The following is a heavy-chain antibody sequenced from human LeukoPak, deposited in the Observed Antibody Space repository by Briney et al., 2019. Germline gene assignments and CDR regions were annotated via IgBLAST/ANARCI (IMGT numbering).Heavy chain of an antibody. CDR3: AKSWYSGSKGASVHAFDI. Sequence: GASVKVSCKASGGTFSSYAISWVRQAPGQGLEWMGGIIPIFGTANYAQKFQGRVTITADESTSTAYMELSSLRSEDTAVYYCAKSWYSGSKGASVHAFDIWGQGTMVTVSS. V-gene: IGHV1-69*13. J-gene: IGHJ3*02. D-gene: IGHD1-26*01. CDR2: IIPIFGTA. CDR1: GGTFSSYA.